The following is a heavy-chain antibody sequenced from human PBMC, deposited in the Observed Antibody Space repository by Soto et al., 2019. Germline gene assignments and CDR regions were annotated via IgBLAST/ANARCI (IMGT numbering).Heavy chain of an antibody. D-gene: IGHD3-10*01. V-gene: IGHV4-59*08. CDR2: VHHSWGS. CDR1: GGSISSYY. CDR3: ARQGFGPLHGLVGV. J-gene: IGHJ6*02. Sequence: QVQLQESGPGLVKPSETLSLSCTVSGGSISSYYWSWFRQSPGKRMEWIGYVHHSWGSSYNPSLQSRVAVSLDTTKSQFSLKVTSVTAPDAAVYYCARQGFGPLHGLVGVWGQGTTVTVSS.